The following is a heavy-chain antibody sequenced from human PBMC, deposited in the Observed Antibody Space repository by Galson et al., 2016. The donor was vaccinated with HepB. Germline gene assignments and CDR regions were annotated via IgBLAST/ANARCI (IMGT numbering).Heavy chain of an antibody. CDR1: GFDFSRSD. J-gene: IGHJ6*02. Sequence: SLRLSCAASGFDFSRSDFHWVRQTPGKGLEWVSGTGTNGDTHYSGSVKGRFTISREDAKDSLHLQMNSLRAEDTAVYYCAREWTTTWYVDGMDVWGPGTTVTVSS. D-gene: IGHD6-13*01. CDR2: TGTNGDT. V-gene: IGHV3-13*01. CDR3: AREWTTTWYVDGMDV.